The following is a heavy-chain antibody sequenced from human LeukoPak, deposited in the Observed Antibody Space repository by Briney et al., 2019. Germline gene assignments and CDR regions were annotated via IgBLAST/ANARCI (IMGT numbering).Heavy chain of an antibody. CDR3: ARDTALTHYYDSSYPH. D-gene: IGHD3-22*01. Sequence: ASVKVSCKASGYTFTSYYMHWVRQAPGQGLEWMGIINPSGGSTSYAQKFQGRVTMTRDTSTSTVYMELSSLRSEDTAVYYCARDTALTHYYDSSYPHWGQGTLVTVSS. CDR2: INPSGGST. CDR1: GYTFTSYY. J-gene: IGHJ4*02. V-gene: IGHV1-46*01.